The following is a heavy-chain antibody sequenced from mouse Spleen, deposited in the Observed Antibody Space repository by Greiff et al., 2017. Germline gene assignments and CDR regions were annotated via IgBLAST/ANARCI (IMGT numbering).Heavy chain of an antibody. CDR1: GYSFTGYY. CDR2: INPSTGGT. Sequence: VQLQQSGPELVKPGASVKISCKASGYSFTGYYMNWVKQSPEKSLEWIGEINPSTGGTTYNQKFKAKATLTVDKSSSTAYMQLKSLTSEDSAVYYCARSVNYGDYRAWFAYWGQGTLVTVSA. CDR3: ARSVNYGDYRAWFAY. D-gene: IGHD2-13*01. J-gene: IGHJ3*01. V-gene: IGHV1-42*01.